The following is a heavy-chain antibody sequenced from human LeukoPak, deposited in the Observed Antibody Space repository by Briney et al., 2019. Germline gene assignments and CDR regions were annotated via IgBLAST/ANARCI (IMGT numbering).Heavy chain of an antibody. CDR2: IKQDESEK. CDR3: ARDKIEGPTKLDY. J-gene: IGHJ4*02. V-gene: IGHV3-7*01. CDR1: GFTLSIYW. Sequence: GGSLRLSCAASGFTLSIYWMSWVREAPGKGLEWVANIKQDESEKYYVDSVKGRFTISRDNPKNSLYLQMSSLRAEHTAVYYCARDKIEGPTKLDYWGQGILVTVSS. D-gene: IGHD1-1*01.